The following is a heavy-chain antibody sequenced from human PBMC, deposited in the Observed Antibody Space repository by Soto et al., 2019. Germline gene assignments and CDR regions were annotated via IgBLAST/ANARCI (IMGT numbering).Heavy chain of an antibody. CDR1: GFTFSSYG. CDR3: AKSPLSVTSSYYFDY. CDR2: ISYDGSNK. Sequence: QVQLVESGGGVVQPGRSLRLSCAASGFTFSSYGMHWVRQAPGKGLEWVAVISYDGSNKYYADSVKGRFTISRDNSKNTLYLQMNSLRAEDTAGYYCAKSPLSVTSSYYFDYWGQGTLVNVSS. V-gene: IGHV3-30*18. J-gene: IGHJ4*02. D-gene: IGHD4-17*01.